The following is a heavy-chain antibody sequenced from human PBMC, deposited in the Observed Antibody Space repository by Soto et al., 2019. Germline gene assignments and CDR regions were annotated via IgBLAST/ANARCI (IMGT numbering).Heavy chain of an antibody. D-gene: IGHD2-2*02. Sequence: QVQLVQSGAEVKTPGSSLKVSCKVSGSRFSNYVISWVRQAPGHGLEWLGRIIPIFNSTKYAQSFQGRVTITADKSTSTASLEVSSLISDDTAVYYCAREGRGKKAGYNGLVSLGYWGQGTLVTVSS. CDR2: IIPIFNST. CDR1: GSRFSNYV. J-gene: IGHJ4*02. V-gene: IGHV1-69*06. CDR3: AREGRGKKAGYNGLVSLGY.